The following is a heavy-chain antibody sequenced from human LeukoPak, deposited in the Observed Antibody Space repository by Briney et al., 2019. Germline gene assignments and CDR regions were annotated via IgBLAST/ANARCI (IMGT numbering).Heavy chain of an antibody. V-gene: IGHV4-34*01. CDR1: GGSFSGYY. Sequence: PSETLSLTCAVYGGSFSGYYWSWIRQPPGKGLEWIGEINHSESTNYNPSLKSRVTISVDTSKNQFSLKLSSVTAADTAVYYCARDVTTPSPVDYWGQGTLVTVSS. J-gene: IGHJ4*02. CDR2: INHSEST. D-gene: IGHD4-11*01. CDR3: ARDVTTPSPVDY.